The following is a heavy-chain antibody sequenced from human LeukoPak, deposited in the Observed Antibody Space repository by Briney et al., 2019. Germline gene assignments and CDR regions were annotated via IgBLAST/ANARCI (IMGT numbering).Heavy chain of an antibody. Sequence: ASVKVSCKASGGTFSSYAISWVRQAPGQGLEWMGWISAYNDNTNYAQKLQGRVTMTTDTSTSTAYMELRSLRSDDTAVYYCARDSTPWASGTHDYWGQGTLVTVSS. D-gene: IGHD1-1*01. CDR1: GGTFSSYA. J-gene: IGHJ4*02. CDR2: ISAYNDNT. V-gene: IGHV1-18*01. CDR3: ARDSTPWASGTHDY.